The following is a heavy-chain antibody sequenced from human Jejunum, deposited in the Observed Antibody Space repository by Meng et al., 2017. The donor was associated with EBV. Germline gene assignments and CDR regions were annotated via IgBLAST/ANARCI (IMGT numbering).Heavy chain of an antibody. CDR3: ARASPERLLEY. CDR1: GAFFNNNNG. J-gene: IGHJ4*02. CDR2: IYHSGTT. D-gene: IGHD1-14*01. V-gene: IGHV4-4*02. Sequence: GTRSHPCLCSGAFFNNNNGLSWVRQPPGKGLEWIGEIYHSGTTYYNPSLKSRVTISLDTSESQFSLRLTSVTAADTAIYYCARASPERLLEYWGQGTLVTVSS.